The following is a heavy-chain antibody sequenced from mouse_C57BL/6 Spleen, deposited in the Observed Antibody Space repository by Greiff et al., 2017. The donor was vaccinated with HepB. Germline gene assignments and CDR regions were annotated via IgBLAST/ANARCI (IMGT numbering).Heavy chain of an antibody. D-gene: IGHD2-4*01. J-gene: IGHJ4*01. CDR1: GFNIKDYY. Sequence: EVKLMESGAELVKPGASVKLSCTASGFNIKDYYMHWVKQRTEQGLEWIGRIDPEDGETKYAPKFQGKATITADTSSNTAYLQLSSLTSEDTAVYYCARRYDYDDGYYYAMDYWGQGTSVTVSS. CDR3: ARRYDYDDGYYYAMDY. V-gene: IGHV14-2*01. CDR2: IDPEDGET.